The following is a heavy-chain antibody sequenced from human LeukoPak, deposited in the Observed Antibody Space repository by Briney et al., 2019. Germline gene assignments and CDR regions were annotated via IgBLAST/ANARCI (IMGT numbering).Heavy chain of an antibody. CDR2: IYYSGST. CDR3: ASTNYDILTGYYHPCYFDY. Sequence: SQTLSLTCTVSGGSLSSGDYYWGWLRQPPGRGLEWFGYIYYSGSTYYNPSLKSRVTISVDTSKNQFSLKLSSVTAADTAVYYCASTNYDILTGYYHPCYFDYWGQGTLVTVSS. J-gene: IGHJ4*02. D-gene: IGHD3-9*01. V-gene: IGHV4-30-4*01. CDR1: GGSLSSGDYY.